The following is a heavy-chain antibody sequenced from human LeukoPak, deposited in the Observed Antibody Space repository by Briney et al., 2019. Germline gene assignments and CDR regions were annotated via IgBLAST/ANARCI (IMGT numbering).Heavy chain of an antibody. V-gene: IGHV3-53*01. Sequence: SGGSLRLSCAASGFTVSSNYMSWVRQAPGKGLEWVSVIYSGGSTYYADSVKGRFTISRDNSKNTLYLQMNSLKAEDTAVYYCTTAYYYDSSGYSTWGQGTLVTVSS. J-gene: IGHJ5*02. CDR2: IYSGGST. D-gene: IGHD3-22*01. CDR1: GFTVSSNY. CDR3: TTAYYYDSSGYST.